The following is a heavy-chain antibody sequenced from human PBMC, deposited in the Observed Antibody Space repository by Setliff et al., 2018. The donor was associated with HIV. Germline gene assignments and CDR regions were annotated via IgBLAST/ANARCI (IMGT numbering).Heavy chain of an antibody. Sequence: PSETLSLTCTVSGYSISSGYYWGWIRQPPGKGLEWIGTIYYDGSTIYDPSLRSRVTMSVDTSKNQFSPKLSSVTAADTAVYYCARRRSSGWYHYFDYWGQGTLVTVSS. V-gene: IGHV4-38-2*02. J-gene: IGHJ4*02. CDR1: GYSISSGYY. D-gene: IGHD6-19*01. CDR3: ARRRSSGWYHYFDY. CDR2: IYYDGST.